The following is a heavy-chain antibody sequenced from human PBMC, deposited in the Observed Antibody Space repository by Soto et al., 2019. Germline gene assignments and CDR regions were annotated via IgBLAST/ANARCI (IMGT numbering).Heavy chain of an antibody. CDR3: ARRYSSSWYRTYYYYGMDV. CDR1: GYTFTSYD. D-gene: IGHD6-13*01. Sequence: ASVKVSCKASGYTFTSYDINWVRQATGQGLEWMGWMNPNSGNTGYAQKFQGRVTMTRNTSISTAYMELSSLRSEDTAVYYCARRYSSSWYRTYYYYGMDVWGQGTTVTVSS. CDR2: MNPNSGNT. J-gene: IGHJ6*02. V-gene: IGHV1-8*01.